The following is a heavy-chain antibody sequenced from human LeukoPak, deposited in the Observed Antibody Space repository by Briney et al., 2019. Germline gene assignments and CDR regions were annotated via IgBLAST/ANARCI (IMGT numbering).Heavy chain of an antibody. Sequence: ASVKVSCKASGYNFIDSYIHWLRQAPGQQLEGMGWINPAGGDTLYARKFQGRVTMTRDTSIASAYLELRTLSSDDTAVYFCARDDWDSSALPIHLAYWGQGTLLAVSS. CDR1: GYNFIDSY. CDR2: INPAGGDT. CDR3: ARDDWDSSALPIHLAY. J-gene: IGHJ4*02. D-gene: IGHD3-9*01. V-gene: IGHV1-2*02.